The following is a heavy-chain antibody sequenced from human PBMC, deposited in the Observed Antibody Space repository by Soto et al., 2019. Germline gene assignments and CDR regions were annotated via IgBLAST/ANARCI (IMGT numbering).Heavy chain of an antibody. CDR1: GFTFTSYA. V-gene: IGHV1-18*01. Sequence: GASVKVCCQASGFTFTSYAISWLQQDPEQGLEWMGWISAYNGNTNYAQKLQGRVTMTTDTSTSTAYMELRSLRSDDTAVYYCARWLVPATWPYYGMDVWGQGTTVTVSS. D-gene: IGHD2-2*01. CDR2: ISAYNGNT. J-gene: IGHJ6*02. CDR3: ARWLVPATWPYYGMDV.